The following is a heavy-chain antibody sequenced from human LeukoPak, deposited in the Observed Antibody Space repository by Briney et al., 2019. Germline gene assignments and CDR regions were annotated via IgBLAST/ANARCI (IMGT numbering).Heavy chain of an antibody. V-gene: IGHV3-23*01. J-gene: IGHJ4*02. D-gene: IGHD1-14*01. CDR3: AKVPEGH. CDR1: GFTFSSYA. Sequence: PGGSLRLSCAASGFTFSSYAMSWVRQAPGKGLEWVSGISGSGGDTYHADSVKGRFTISRDNSKSTLFLQMNSLRAEDTAVYYCAKVPEGHWGQGTLVTVSS. CDR2: ISGSGGDT.